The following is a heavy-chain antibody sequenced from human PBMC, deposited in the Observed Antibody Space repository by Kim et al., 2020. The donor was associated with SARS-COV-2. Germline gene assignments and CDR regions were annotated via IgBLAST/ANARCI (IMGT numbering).Heavy chain of an antibody. J-gene: IGHJ5*02. CDR1: GFSFGDQS. CDR3: TRDLVGEWLSPEGHWFDP. D-gene: IGHD3-3*01. Sequence: GGSLRLSCTASGFSFGDQSMNWIRQAPGKGLEWVSYISSTLTAISYADSVKGRFIVSRDNAKNSLYLQMNSLRGEDTGLYYCTRDLVGEWLSPEGHWFDPWGPGTLVTVSS. V-gene: IGHV3-48*01. CDR2: ISSTLTAI.